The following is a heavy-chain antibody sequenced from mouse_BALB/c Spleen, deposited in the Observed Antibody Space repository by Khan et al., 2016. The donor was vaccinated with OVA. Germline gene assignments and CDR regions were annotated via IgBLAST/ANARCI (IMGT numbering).Heavy chain of an antibody. Sequence: VQLKQSGPDLVKPGASVKISCKASGYSFTVYYMTWVKQSHGKSPEWIGRVNPHNGDTNYNQNFKGKAILTVDKSSNTAYMELRSLASEDAAVFYCARGYEFFPYWGQGTLVTVSA. CDR1: GYSFTVYY. D-gene: IGHD2-12*01. CDR2: VNPHNGDT. J-gene: IGHJ3*01. CDR3: ARGYEFFPY. V-gene: IGHV1-26*01.